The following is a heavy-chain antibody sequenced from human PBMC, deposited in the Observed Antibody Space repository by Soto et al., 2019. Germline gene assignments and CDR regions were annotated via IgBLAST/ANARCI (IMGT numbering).Heavy chain of an antibody. CDR1: GFSLSTSGMC. D-gene: IGHD5-18*01. CDR3: ARALAIVETYYKEGHYYYMGV. J-gene: IGHJ6*03. V-gene: IGHV2-70*11. CDR2: IDWDDDK. Sequence: SGPTLVNPTQPLTLTCTFSGFSLSTSGMCVSWIRQPPGKALEWLARIDWDDDKYYSTSLKTRLTISKDTSKNQVVLTMTNMDPVDTATYYCARALAIVETYYKEGHYYYMGVWGKGTTVTVSS.